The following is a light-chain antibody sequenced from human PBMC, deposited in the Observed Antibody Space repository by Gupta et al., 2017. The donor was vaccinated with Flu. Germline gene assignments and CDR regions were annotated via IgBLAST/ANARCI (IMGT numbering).Light chain of an antibody. Sequence: QSALTQPPSASGSPGQSVTISCTGTSSAVGAYKYVSWYQQHPGKAPKLIIYEVSNRPSGVPDRFSGSKSGNTASLTVSGLQAEDEADYYCNSYAVGNNLLFGGGTKLTVL. J-gene: IGLJ2*01. CDR1: SSAVGAYKY. V-gene: IGLV2-8*01. CDR2: EVS. CDR3: NSYAVGNNLL.